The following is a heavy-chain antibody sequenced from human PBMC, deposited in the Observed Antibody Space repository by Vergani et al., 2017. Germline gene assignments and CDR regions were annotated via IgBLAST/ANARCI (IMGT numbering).Heavy chain of an antibody. CDR3: ARDSGIVVAPYYYYYGMDV. V-gene: IGHV1-69*12. CDR1: GGTFSSYA. D-gene: IGHD3-22*01. J-gene: IGHJ6*02. CDR2: IIPIFGTA. Sequence: QVQLVQSGAEVKKPGSSVKVSCKASGGTFSSYAISWVRQAPGQGLEWMGGIIPIFGTANSAQKVQGRVTITADESTSTAYMGLSSLGSEDTAVYYCARDSGIVVAPYYYYYGMDVWGQGTTVTVSS.